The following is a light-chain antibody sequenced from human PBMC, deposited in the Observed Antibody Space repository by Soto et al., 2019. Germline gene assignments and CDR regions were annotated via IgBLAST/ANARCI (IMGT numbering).Light chain of an antibody. CDR1: STDFVSYNR. CDR2: EAS. Sequence: QSVLTQPPSVSGSPGQSVTISCTGTSTDFVSYNRVSWYQQPPGTAPNLIIYEASNRPSGVPDRFSGSKSGNTASLTISGLQAADEADYYCSLYTSENTYVFGTGTKLTVL. CDR3: SLYTSENTYV. J-gene: IGLJ1*01. V-gene: IGLV2-18*01.